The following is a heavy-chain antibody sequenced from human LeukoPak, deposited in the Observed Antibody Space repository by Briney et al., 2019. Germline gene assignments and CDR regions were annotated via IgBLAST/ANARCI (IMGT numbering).Heavy chain of an antibody. CDR2: INHSGST. Sequence: SETLSLTCAVSGYSISSGYYWGWIRQPPGKGLEWIGEINHSGSTNYNPSLKSRVTISVDTSKNQFSLKLSSVTAADTAVYYCARGITMVRGPPYNWFDPWGQGTLVTVSS. D-gene: IGHD3-10*01. J-gene: IGHJ5*02. CDR1: GYSISSGYY. V-gene: IGHV4-38-2*01. CDR3: ARGITMVRGPPYNWFDP.